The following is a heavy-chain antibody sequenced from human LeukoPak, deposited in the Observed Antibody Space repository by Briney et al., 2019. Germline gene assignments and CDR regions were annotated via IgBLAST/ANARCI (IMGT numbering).Heavy chain of an antibody. V-gene: IGHV4-34*01. CDR2: INHSGST. CDR1: GGSFSGYY. D-gene: IGHD2-21*01. CDR3: ARRLKGYDY. J-gene: IGHJ4*02. Sequence: PSETLSLTCAVYGGSFSGYYWSWIRQPPGKGLEWIGEINHSGSTNYNPSLKSRVTISVDTSKNQFSLKLSSVTAADTAVYYCARRLKGYDYWGQGTLVTASS.